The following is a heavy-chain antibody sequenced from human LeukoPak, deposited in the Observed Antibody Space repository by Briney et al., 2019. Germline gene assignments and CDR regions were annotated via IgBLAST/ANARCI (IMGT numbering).Heavy chain of an antibody. V-gene: IGHV3-48*04. D-gene: IGHD1-7*01. CDR2: IRSSGSGT. Sequence: PGGSLRLSCAASGFTFSSYWMSWVRQAPGKGLEWVSYIRSSGSGTDYTGSVKGRFTISRDNAKNSLYLQMNSLRAEDTAVYYCARMNYVSSGWGAPFDYWGQGTLVTVSS. CDR3: ARMNYVSSGWGAPFDY. CDR1: GFTFSSYW. J-gene: IGHJ4*02.